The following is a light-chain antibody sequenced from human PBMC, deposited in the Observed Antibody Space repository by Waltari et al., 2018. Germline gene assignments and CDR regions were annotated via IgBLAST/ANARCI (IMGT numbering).Light chain of an antibody. V-gene: IGKV1-39*01. J-gene: IGKJ2*01. CDR2: AAT. CDR1: QSLSTY. Sequence: DIQMTQSPSTLSASVGDRVTITCRASQSLSTYLNWYQQKPGKAPSLLSFAATSLQSGVPSRFSGSGSGTEFTLTINNLQPEDFATYYCQQGYSSPPYTFGQGTKLLI. CDR3: QQGYSSPPYT.